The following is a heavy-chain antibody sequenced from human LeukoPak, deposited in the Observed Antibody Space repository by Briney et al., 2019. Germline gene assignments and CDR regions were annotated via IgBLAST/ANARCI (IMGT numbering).Heavy chain of an antibody. V-gene: IGHV3-23*01. D-gene: IGHD3-10*01. J-gene: IGHJ4*02. Sequence: GGSLRLSCGASGFTFSSYAMSWVRQAPGKGLEWVSSISGSGGSTYYADSVKGRFTISRDNAKNTLYLQMNSLRVEDTAVYYCTRGPPDGSGNYYPGDFWGQGTLVTVSS. CDR3: TRGPPDGSGNYYPGDF. CDR2: ISGSGGST. CDR1: GFTFSSYA.